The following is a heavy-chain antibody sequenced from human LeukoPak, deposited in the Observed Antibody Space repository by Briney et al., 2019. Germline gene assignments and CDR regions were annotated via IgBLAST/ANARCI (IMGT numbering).Heavy chain of an antibody. Sequence: SSVKVSCKVSGYTLTELSMHWVRQAPGKGLEWMAGFDPEDGETIYAQKFQGRVTMTEDTSTDTAYMELSSLRSEDTAVYYCATLYYYGSGSYSYAFDLWGQGTMVTVSS. CDR2: FDPEDGET. V-gene: IGHV1-24*01. J-gene: IGHJ3*01. CDR1: GYTLTELS. CDR3: ATLYYYGSGSYSYAFDL. D-gene: IGHD3-10*01.